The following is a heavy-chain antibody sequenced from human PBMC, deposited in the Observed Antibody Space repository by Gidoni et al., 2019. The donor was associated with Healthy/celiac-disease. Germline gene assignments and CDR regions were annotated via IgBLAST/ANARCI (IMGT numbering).Heavy chain of an antibody. CDR2: IWYDGSNK. V-gene: IGHV3-33*01. J-gene: IGHJ6*02. CDR3: ARPPPRDYYYGMDV. Sequence: QVQLVESGGGVVQPGRSLRLSCAASGFPFSSYGMHWVRQAPGKGLEWVAVIWYDGSNKYYADSVKGRFTISRENSKNTLDLQMNSLRAEDTAGYYCARPPPRDYYYGMDVWGQGTTVTVSS. CDR1: GFPFSSYG.